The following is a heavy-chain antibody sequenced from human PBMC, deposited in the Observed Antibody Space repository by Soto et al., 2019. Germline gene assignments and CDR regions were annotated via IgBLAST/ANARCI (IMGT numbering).Heavy chain of an antibody. CDR1: GFTFSTYV. J-gene: IGHJ6*02. Sequence: QVQLVESGGGVVQPGRSLRLSCAASGFTFSTYVLHWVRQAPGRGLEWVALISYDGTTKYYADSVKGRFTISRDNSKNTLSLRMNSLRAEDTAVYFCARGAYYDILAGYYHRGFYYGMDVWGQGTAVTVSS. V-gene: IGHV3-30-3*01. D-gene: IGHD3-9*01. CDR2: ISYDGTTK. CDR3: ARGAYYDILAGYYHRGFYYGMDV.